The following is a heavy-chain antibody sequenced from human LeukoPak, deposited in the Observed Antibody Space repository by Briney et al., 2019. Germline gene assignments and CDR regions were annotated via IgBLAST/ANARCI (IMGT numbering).Heavy chain of an antibody. Sequence: SQTLSLTCAISGDSVSSNSAAWNWIRQSPSRGPEWLGRTYYRSKWYNDYAVSVKSRITINPDTSKNQFSLQLNSVTPEDTAVYYCARDGVWFGELSYYYYGMDVWGQGTTVTVSS. V-gene: IGHV6-1*01. D-gene: IGHD3-10*01. CDR1: GDSVSSNSAA. CDR2: TYYRSKWYN. J-gene: IGHJ6*02. CDR3: ARDGVWFGELSYYYYGMDV.